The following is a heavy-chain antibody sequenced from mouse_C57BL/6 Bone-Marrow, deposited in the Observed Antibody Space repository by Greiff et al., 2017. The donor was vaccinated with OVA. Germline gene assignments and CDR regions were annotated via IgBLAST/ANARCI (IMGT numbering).Heavy chain of an antibody. Sequence: VQLQQSGAELVRPGASVKLSCKASGYTFTSYGISWVKQSTGQGLEWIGEIYPRSGNTYYTEKFKGKATLTADKSSSTAYMELRSLTSEYSAAYFCASVGWDGAYWGQGTLVTVSA. D-gene: IGHD4-1*01. V-gene: IGHV1-81*01. J-gene: IGHJ3*01. CDR3: ASVGWDGAY. CDR1: GYTFTSYG. CDR2: IYPRSGNT.